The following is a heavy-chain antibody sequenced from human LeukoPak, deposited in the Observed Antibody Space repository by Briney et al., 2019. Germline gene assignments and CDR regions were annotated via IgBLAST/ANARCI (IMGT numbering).Heavy chain of an antibody. CDR1: GFTLSYYG. CDR3: AKDPHSSNWHYFEY. D-gene: IGHD6-13*01. Sequence: PGRSLRLSCAASGFTLSYYGMHWVRQAPGKGLEWVAVISHDGSKKFYADSVKGRFTVSRDNSKNTLYLQMNGLRTEDTAIYYCAKDPHSSNWHYFEYWGQGTLVTVSS. V-gene: IGHV3-30*18. CDR2: ISHDGSKK. J-gene: IGHJ4*02.